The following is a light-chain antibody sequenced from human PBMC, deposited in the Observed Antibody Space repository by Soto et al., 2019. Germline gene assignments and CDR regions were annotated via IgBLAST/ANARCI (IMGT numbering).Light chain of an antibody. CDR3: QQYDAFPWT. J-gene: IGKJ1*01. V-gene: IGKV1-5*03. CDR1: QGIRTW. CDR2: KAA. Sequence: DIQMTQSPSTLSASLGDRVTITCRASQGIRTWLAWYQQKPGKAPKVLIYKAATLESGVPPRFSGSGSGTEFTLTISSLQPDDFASYYCQQYDAFPWTFGQGTTVEIK.